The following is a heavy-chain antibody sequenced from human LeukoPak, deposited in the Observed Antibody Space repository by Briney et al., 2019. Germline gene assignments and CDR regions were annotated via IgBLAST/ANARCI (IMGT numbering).Heavy chain of an antibody. D-gene: IGHD3-22*01. CDR3: ARGQYYYDSSGYDAFDI. V-gene: IGHV1-46*01. CDR1: GYTFTSYY. CDR2: INPSGGST. J-gene: IGHJ3*02. Sequence: ASVKVSCKASGYTFTSYYMHWVRQAPGQGLEWMGIINPSGGSTSYVQKFQGRVTMTRDTSTSTVYMELSSLRSEDTAVYYCARGQYYYDSSGYDAFDIWGQGTMVTVS.